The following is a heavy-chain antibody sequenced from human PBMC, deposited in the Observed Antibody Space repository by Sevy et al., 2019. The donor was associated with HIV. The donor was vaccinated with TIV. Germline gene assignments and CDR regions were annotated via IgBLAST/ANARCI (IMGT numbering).Heavy chain of an antibody. CDR3: AKDIGTYCSGGSCHYGMDV. CDR1: GFTIDDYA. Sequence: GGSLRLSCAASGFTIDDYAMHWVRQAPGKGLEWVSGISWNSGSIGYADSVKGRFTISRDNAKNSLYLQMNSLRAEDTALYYCAKDIGTYCSGGSCHYGMDVWGQGTTVTVSS. J-gene: IGHJ6*02. CDR2: ISWNSGSI. D-gene: IGHD2-15*01. V-gene: IGHV3-9*01.